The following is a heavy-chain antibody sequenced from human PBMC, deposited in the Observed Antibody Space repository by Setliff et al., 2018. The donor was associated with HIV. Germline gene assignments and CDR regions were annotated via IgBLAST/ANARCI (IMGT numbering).Heavy chain of an antibody. Sequence: ASVKVSCKTSGYTFSDYGITWVRQAPGQGLEWMGWISVYNGNTNYAQKFQGRLSMSTASSTSTANMFLRSLRYDDTAVYYCARTPRIMVTLKGEYYYYYMDVWGKGTTVTGLL. CDR3: ARTPRIMVTLKGEYYYYYMDV. CDR2: ISVYNGNT. D-gene: IGHD2-8*01. J-gene: IGHJ6*03. CDR1: GYTFSDYG. V-gene: IGHV1-18*01.